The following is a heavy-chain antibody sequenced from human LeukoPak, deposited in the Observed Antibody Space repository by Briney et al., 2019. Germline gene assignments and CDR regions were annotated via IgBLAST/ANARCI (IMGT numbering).Heavy chain of an antibody. V-gene: IGHV3-30-3*02. Sequence: GGSLRLSCAASGFTFSSYAMHWVRQAPGKGLEWVAVISYDGSNKYYADSVKGRFTISRDNSKNTLYLQVNSLRAEDTAVYYCAKYAHYYSDSSAAYFDSWGQGTLVTVSS. CDR2: ISYDGSNK. CDR3: AKYAHYYSDSSAAYFDS. J-gene: IGHJ4*02. CDR1: GFTFSSYA. D-gene: IGHD3-22*01.